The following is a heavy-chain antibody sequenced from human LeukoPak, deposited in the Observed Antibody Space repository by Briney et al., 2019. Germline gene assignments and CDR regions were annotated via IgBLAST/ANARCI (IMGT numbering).Heavy chain of an antibody. Sequence: PSETLSLTCTVSGGSISSSSYYWGWIRQPPGKGLEWIGRIYTSGSTNYNPSLKSRVTMSVDTSKNQFSLKLSSVTAADTAVYYCARDKYYYDSSGSIRFDYWGQGTLVAVSS. J-gene: IGHJ4*02. V-gene: IGHV4-39*07. D-gene: IGHD3-22*01. CDR2: IYTSGST. CDR3: ARDKYYYDSSGSIRFDY. CDR1: GGSISSSSYY.